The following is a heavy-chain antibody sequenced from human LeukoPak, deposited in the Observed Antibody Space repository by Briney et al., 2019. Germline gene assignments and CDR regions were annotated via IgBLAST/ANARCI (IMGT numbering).Heavy chain of an antibody. Sequence: SETLSLTCTVSGGSISSYYWSWIRQPPGKGLEWIGYIYYSGSTNYNPSLKSRVTISVDTSKNQFSLKLSSVTAADTAVYYCARAPAVDYYCYMDVWGKGTTVTVSS. J-gene: IGHJ6*03. CDR2: IYYSGST. V-gene: IGHV4-59*01. D-gene: IGHD4-23*01. CDR3: ARAPAVDYYCYMDV. CDR1: GGSISSYY.